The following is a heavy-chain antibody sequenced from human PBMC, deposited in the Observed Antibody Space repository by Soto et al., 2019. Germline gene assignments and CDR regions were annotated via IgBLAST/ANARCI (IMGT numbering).Heavy chain of an antibody. CDR2: ISSSSSTI. CDR1: GFTFSSYS. Sequence: GGSLRLSCAASGFTFSSYSMNWVRQAPGKGLEWVSYISSSSSTIYYADSVKGRFTISRDNAKNSLYLQMNSLRAEDTAVYYCARVLYYYGSGSYSFDPWGQGTLVTVSS. CDR3: ARVLYYYGSGSYSFDP. V-gene: IGHV3-48*01. J-gene: IGHJ5*02. D-gene: IGHD3-10*01.